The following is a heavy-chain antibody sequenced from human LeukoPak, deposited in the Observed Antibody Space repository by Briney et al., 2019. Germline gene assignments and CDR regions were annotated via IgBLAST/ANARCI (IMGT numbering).Heavy chain of an antibody. CDR1: GGSISSYY. D-gene: IGHD3-22*01. Sequence: PSETLSLTCTVSGGSISSYYWSWIRQPPGKGLEWIGYIYYSGSTNYNPSLKSRVTISVDTSKNQFSLKLSSVTAADTAVYYCVRDLDYYDSSVFGYWGQGTLVTVSS. CDR3: VRDLDYYDSSVFGY. V-gene: IGHV4-59*01. J-gene: IGHJ4*02. CDR2: IYYSGST.